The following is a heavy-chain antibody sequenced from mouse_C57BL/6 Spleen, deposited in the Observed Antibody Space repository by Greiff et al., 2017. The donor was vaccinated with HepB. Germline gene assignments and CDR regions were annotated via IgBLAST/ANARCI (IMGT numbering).Heavy chain of an antibody. D-gene: IGHD1-1*01. Sequence: EVQLQQSGPVLVKPGASVKMSCKASGYTFTDYYMNWVKQSHGKSLEWIGVINPYNGGTSYNQKFKGQATLTVDQSSSTAYMELNSLTSEDAAVYYCASGSSQSSFDYWGQGTTLTVSS. J-gene: IGHJ2*01. V-gene: IGHV1-19*01. CDR1: GYTFTDYY. CDR2: INPYNGGT. CDR3: ASGSSQSSFDY.